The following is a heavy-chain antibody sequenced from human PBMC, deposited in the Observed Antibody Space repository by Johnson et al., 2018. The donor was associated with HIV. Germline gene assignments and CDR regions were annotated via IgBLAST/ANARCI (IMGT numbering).Heavy chain of an antibody. CDR3: ARAPEVRGVDAFDI. D-gene: IGHD3-10*01. V-gene: IGHV3-66*01. Sequence: VLLVESGGGLVQPGGSLRLACAASGFTVSRNYKSWVRQAPGKGLEWVSVIYSGGGTYYADSVKGRFTISRDNSKNTLYLQMNSLRAEDTAAYYCARAPEVRGVDAFDIWGQGTMVTVSS. CDR2: IYSGGGT. CDR1: GFTVSRNY. J-gene: IGHJ3*02.